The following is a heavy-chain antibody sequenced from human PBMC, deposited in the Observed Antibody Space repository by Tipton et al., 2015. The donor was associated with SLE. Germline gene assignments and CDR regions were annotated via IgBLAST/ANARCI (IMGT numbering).Heavy chain of an antibody. CDR1: GGSFSGYH. Sequence: TLSLTCAVYGGSFSGYHWTWIRQPPGQGLEWIVEIADTGSPNYNPSLKSRVTISLDTSKSQFSLILNSLTAADTAVYYCARGPFQRWPPGAYWDQGTLVTVSS. D-gene: IGHD6-19*01. V-gene: IGHV4-34*01. CDR3: ARGPFQRWPPGAY. J-gene: IGHJ4*02. CDR2: IADTGSP.